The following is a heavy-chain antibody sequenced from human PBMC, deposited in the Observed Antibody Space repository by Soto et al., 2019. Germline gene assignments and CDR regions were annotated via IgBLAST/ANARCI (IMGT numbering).Heavy chain of an antibody. J-gene: IGHJ6*02. CDR2: IYDSGST. V-gene: IGHV4-30-2*01. Sequence: QLQLQESGSGLVRPSQTLSLTCAVSGDSITRGGYSCSWIRQPPGKALEWIGNIYDSGSTSYNPSLKSRVTMSVDTSKNQFSLKLTSVTAADTAVYFCARGSSSYYDYGMDVWGQGITVTVSS. CDR1: GDSITRGGYS. CDR3: ARGSSSYYDYGMDV. D-gene: IGHD6-6*01.